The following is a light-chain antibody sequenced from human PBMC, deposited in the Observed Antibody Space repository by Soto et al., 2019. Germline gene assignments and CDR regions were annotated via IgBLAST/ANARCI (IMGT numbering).Light chain of an antibody. Sequence: EIVLTQSPATLSLSPGERATLSCRASQSVSSYLAWYQQKPGQAPRLLIYDAANRATGIPARFSGRGSGTDFALTIRSLEPEDCGMYYCQQRSNWPPVTFGGGTKVEIK. CDR1: QSVSSY. J-gene: IGKJ4*01. V-gene: IGKV3-11*01. CDR3: QQRSNWPPVT. CDR2: DAA.